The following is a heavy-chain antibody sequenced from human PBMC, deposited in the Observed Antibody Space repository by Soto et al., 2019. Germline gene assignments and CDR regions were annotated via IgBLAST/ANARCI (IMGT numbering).Heavy chain of an antibody. D-gene: IGHD2-2*01. J-gene: IGHJ5*02. V-gene: IGHV1-69*04. CDR2: IIPILGIA. Sequence: GASVKVSCKASGGTFSSYTISWVRQAPGQGLEWMGRIIPILGIADYAQKFQGRVTITADKSTSTAYMELSSLRFEDTAVYYCARDQKIVVPAAMFYALDPWGQGTLVTVSS. CDR1: GGTFSSYT. CDR3: ARDQKIVVPAAMFYALDP.